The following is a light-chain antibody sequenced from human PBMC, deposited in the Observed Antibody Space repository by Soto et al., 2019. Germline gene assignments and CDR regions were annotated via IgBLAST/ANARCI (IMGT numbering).Light chain of an antibody. V-gene: IGKV3-20*01. Sequence: IVLTQSPGTLSLSPVERATLSCRPGQSVSSNYLAWYQQKPGQAPRLLIYAASSRATGIPDRFSGSGYGTDFNLTIDGLETEDFVVYYCQQYGYSPITFGQGTRLEIK. CDR3: QQYGYSPIT. CDR2: AAS. CDR1: QSVSSNY. J-gene: IGKJ5*01.